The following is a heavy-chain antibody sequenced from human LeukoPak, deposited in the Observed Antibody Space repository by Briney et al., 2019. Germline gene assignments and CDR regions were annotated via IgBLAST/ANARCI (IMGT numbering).Heavy chain of an antibody. CDR1: GHTFTSYD. CDR3: ARSLYYDSREGMDV. V-gene: IGHV1-46*01. D-gene: IGHD3-22*01. Sequence: GASVKVSCKASGHTFTSYDINWVRQATGQGLEWMGMINPGGGSTRHAQKFQGRVTMTRDTSTSIAYMEVSSLRSEDTAVYYCARSLYYDSREGMDVWGQGTTVTVS. J-gene: IGHJ6*02. CDR2: INPGGGST.